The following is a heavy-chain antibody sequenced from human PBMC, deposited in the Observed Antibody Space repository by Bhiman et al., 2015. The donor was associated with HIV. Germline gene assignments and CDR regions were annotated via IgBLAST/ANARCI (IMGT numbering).Heavy chain of an antibody. CDR3: AKDLGESENEEWASDYYDFGSDYPGQDPRAVVGAFDI. Sequence: EVQLVESGGGLVKPGGSLRLSCAASQFTFSSYSMNWVRQAPGKGLEWVSSISGTSSYIYYSYSVKGRFTISRDNAKNTLYLQMNSLRAEDTAVYYCAKDLGESENEEWASDYYDFGSDYPGQDPRAVVGAFDIWGQGTMVTVSS. CDR2: ISGTSSYI. V-gene: IGHV3-21*01. D-gene: IGHD3-3*01. CDR1: QFTFSSYS. J-gene: IGHJ3*02.